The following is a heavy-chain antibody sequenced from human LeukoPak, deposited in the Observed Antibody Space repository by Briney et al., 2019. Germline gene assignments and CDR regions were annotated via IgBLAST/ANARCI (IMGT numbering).Heavy chain of an antibody. V-gene: IGHV3-74*01. CDR1: GFTFRSYL. CDR3: AREGPFGGTYYFDY. J-gene: IGHJ4*02. Sequence: GGSLRLSCAASGFTFRSYLMHWVRQAPGKVLVWVSRINSDGSSATYADSVKGRFSISRDNAKNSLYLQMNSLRAEDTAVYYCAREGPFGGTYYFDYWGQGSLVTVSS. D-gene: IGHD4-23*01. CDR2: INSDGSSA.